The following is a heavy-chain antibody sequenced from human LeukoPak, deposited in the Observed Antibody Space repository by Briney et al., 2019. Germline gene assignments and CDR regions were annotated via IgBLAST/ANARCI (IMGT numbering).Heavy chain of an antibody. Sequence: GGSLRLPCAASGFTFSSYAMSWVRQAPGKGLEWVSAISGSGGSTYYADSVKGRFTISRDNSKNTLYLQMNSLRAEDTAVYYCASDDFWSGSVYFDYWGQGTLVTVSS. CDR3: ASDDFWSGSVYFDY. CDR2: ISGSGGST. D-gene: IGHD3-3*01. CDR1: GFTFSSYA. J-gene: IGHJ4*02. V-gene: IGHV3-23*01.